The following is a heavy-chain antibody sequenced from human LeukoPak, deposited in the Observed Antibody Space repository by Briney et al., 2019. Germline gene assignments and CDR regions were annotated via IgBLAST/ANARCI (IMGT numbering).Heavy chain of an antibody. J-gene: IGHJ4*02. V-gene: IGHV4-59*08. CDR1: GGSITTYY. CDR3: ARNRRSNWESLSFIDY. Sequence: SETLSPTCSVSGGSITTYYWTWIRQPPGKGLEWIGYINYSGSTSHNPSLNSRVTMSLDTSKNQFSLKQNSVTAADTAIYYCARNRRSNWESLSFIDYWGQGTLVTVSS. D-gene: IGHD7-27*01. CDR2: INYSGST.